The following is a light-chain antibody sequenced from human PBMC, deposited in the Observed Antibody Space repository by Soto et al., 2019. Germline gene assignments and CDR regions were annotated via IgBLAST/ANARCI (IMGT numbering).Light chain of an antibody. Sequence: QTVLTQPASVYGSPGQSITISCTGTSSDVGGYNYVSWYQQHPGKAPKLMIYDVSNRPSGVSNRFSGSKSGNTASLTISGLQAEDEADYYCSPYTSSSTHVVFGGGTKVTVL. CDR1: SSDVGGYNY. V-gene: IGLV2-14*01. J-gene: IGLJ2*01. CDR2: DVS. CDR3: SPYTSSSTHVV.